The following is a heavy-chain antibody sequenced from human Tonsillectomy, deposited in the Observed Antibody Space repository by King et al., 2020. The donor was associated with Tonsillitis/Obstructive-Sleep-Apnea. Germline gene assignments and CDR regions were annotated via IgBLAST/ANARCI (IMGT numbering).Heavy chain of an antibody. V-gene: IGHV4-39*01. J-gene: IGHJ4*02. CDR3: ARIRVAAAGTIAY. CDR1: GGSISSSSYY. CDR2: IYYSGST. Sequence: LQLQESGPGLVKPSETLSLTCTVSGGSISSSSYYWGWIRQPPGKGLEWIGSIYYSGSTYYNPSLKSRVTISVDTSKNQFSLKLSSVTAADTAVYYCARIRVAAAGTIAYWGQGTLVTVSS. D-gene: IGHD6-13*01.